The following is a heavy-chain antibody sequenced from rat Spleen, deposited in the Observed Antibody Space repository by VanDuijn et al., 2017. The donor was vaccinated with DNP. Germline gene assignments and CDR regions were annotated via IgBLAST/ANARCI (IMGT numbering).Heavy chain of an antibody. CDR1: GYSITSNY. V-gene: IGHV3-1*01. Sequence: EVQLQESGSGLVKPSQSLSLTCSVTGYSITSNYWGWIRKFPGNKLEYIGYISYSGTTNYNPALKRRLPITRDTSKNHFFLHLNSVTTEDTATYYCARWTRYFDYWGQGVMVTVSS. CDR3: ARWTRYFDY. D-gene: IGHD1-7*01. CDR2: ISYSGTT. J-gene: IGHJ2*01.